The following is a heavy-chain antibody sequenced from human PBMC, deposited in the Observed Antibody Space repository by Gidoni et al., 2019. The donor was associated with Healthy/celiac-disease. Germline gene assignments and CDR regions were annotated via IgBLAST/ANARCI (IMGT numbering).Heavy chain of an antibody. V-gene: IGHV3-30*04. CDR1: GFTFSSYA. J-gene: IGHJ5*02. D-gene: IGHD6-19*01. CDR2: IAYDGSNK. Sequence: VQLVASGGSVVEPGRSLRLSCAASGFTFSSYAMHWVGRGPGKGLEWVAVIAYDGSNKYYADSVKGRFTISRDNSKNTLYLQMNSLRAEDTAVYYCARDRPADTAGYSSGWYRGTNWFDPWGQGTLVTVSS. CDR3: ARDRPADTAGYSSGWYRGTNWFDP.